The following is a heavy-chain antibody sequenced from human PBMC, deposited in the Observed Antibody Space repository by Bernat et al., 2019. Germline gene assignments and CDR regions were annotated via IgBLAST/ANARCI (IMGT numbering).Heavy chain of an antibody. D-gene: IGHD3-3*01. CDR1: GFTFSSYG. CDR2: IWYVGSNK. J-gene: IGHJ6*03. CDR3: ARSGVVTYYYYYMDV. V-gene: IGHV3-33*01. Sequence: QVQLVESGGGVVQPGRSLRLSCAASGFTFSSYGMHWVRQAPGKGLEWVAVIWYVGSNKYYADSVKGRFTISRDNSKNTLYLQMNSLRAEDTAVYYCARSGVVTYYYYYMDVWGKGTTVTVSS.